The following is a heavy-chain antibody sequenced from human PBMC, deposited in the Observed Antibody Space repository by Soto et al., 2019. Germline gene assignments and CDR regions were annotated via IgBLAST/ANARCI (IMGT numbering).Heavy chain of an antibody. Sequence: QVQLVQSGSEVEKPGASVKVSCKASGYSFTDYGIHWVRQARGLGLEWMGMINTGNGDTNRPQRFRDRVTLTRDTSTSTVYMELGSLRSDDTAMYYCVREMYGGDWNYWGQGTLVIVST. CDR2: INTGNGDT. CDR1: GYSFTDYG. CDR3: VREMYGGDWNY. J-gene: IGHJ4*02. D-gene: IGHD2-21*02. V-gene: IGHV1-46*01.